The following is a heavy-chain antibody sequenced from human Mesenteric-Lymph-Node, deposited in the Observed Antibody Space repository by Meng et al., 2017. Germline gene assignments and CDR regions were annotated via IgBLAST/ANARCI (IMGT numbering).Heavy chain of an antibody. J-gene: IGHJ4*02. Sequence: ASVKVSCKASGYTFTSYGISWVRQAPGQGLEWMGWMNPKSGDTAYAQKFQGRVTMTRDTSISTAYMELSRLRSDDTAVYYCARVGFEWLRYYFDYWGQGTLVTVSS. CDR3: ARVGFEWLRYYFDY. CDR1: GYTFTSYG. CDR2: MNPKSGDT. D-gene: IGHD5-12*01. V-gene: IGHV1-2*02.